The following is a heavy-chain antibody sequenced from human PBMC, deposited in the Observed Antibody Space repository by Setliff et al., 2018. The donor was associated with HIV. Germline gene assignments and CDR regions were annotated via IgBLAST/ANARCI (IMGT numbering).Heavy chain of an antibody. J-gene: IGHJ4*02. Sequence: SETLSLTCTVSDDSISSGGYWWAWIRQPPGKELEWIGSVYYSGSTHYNLSLKSRVTMSVDTSRNQFSLNLRSMSAADTAVYYCARQICGGHWALDYWGQGTLVTVSS. D-gene: IGHD2-21*01. CDR3: ARQICGGHWALDY. CDR2: VYYSGST. V-gene: IGHV4-39*01. CDR1: DDSISSGGYW.